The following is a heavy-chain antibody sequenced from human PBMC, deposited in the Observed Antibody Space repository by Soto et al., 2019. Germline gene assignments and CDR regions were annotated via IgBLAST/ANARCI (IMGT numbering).Heavy chain of an antibody. J-gene: IGHJ4*02. Sequence: LKISCKGSGYSFTSYWISWVRQMPGKGLEWMGRIDPSDSYTNYSPSFQGHVTISADKSISTAYLQWSSLKASDTAMYYCAGNVMGATGSDYWGQGTLVTVSS. D-gene: IGHD1-26*01. V-gene: IGHV5-10-1*01. CDR2: IDPSDSYT. CDR3: AGNVMGATGSDY. CDR1: GYSFTSYW.